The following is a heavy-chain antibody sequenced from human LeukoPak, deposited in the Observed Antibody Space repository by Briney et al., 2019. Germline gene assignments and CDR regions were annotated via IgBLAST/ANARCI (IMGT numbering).Heavy chain of an antibody. D-gene: IGHD3-3*01. CDR1: GFTFSSYD. Sequence: GGSLRLSCVVSGFTFSSYDMHWVRQAPGKGLEWVAVISYDGSSKYYADSVKGRFTISRDNSKNTLYLQMNSLRAEDTAVYYCARSPDPLRHLEWLPRLYFDDWGQGTLVTVSS. CDR2: ISYDGSSK. J-gene: IGHJ4*02. V-gene: IGHV3-30*03. CDR3: ARSPDPLRHLEWLPRLYFDD.